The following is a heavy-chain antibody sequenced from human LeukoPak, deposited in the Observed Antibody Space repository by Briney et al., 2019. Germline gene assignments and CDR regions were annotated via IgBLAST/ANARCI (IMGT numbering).Heavy chain of an antibody. Sequence: GGSLRLSCAASGFTFSSYAMSWVRQAPGKGLEWVSAISGSGGSTYYADSVKGRFTISRDNAKNSLYLQMNSLRAEDTAVYYCARDSITMVRGIAKEYFQHWGQGTLVTVSS. CDR3: ARDSITMVRGIAKEYFQH. D-gene: IGHD3-10*01. CDR2: ISGSGGST. J-gene: IGHJ1*01. CDR1: GFTFSSYA. V-gene: IGHV3-23*01.